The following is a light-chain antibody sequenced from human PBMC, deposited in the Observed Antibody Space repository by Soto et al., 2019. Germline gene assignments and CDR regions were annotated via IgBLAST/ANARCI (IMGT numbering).Light chain of an antibody. CDR1: SSDVGSSNY. Sequence: QSALTQPASVSGSPGQSITISCAGTSSDVGSSNYVSWYQQHPGKAPKLMIYEVSKRPSGVPYRFSGSKSGNAASLTVSGLQGEDEADYYCSSYAGSSWVFGGGTKLTVL. CDR2: EVS. J-gene: IGLJ3*02. V-gene: IGLV2-8*01. CDR3: SSYAGSSWV.